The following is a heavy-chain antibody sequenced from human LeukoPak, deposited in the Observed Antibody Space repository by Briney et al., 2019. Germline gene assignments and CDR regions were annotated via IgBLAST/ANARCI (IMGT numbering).Heavy chain of an antibody. CDR2: ISSKGDTT. CDR1: GFTFSSSG. J-gene: IGHJ6*03. V-gene: IGHV3-23*01. Sequence: GGSLRLSCAASGFTFSSSGMSWVRQAPGKGLDWVSDISSKGDTTYYAESVKGRFTISRDNSKNTLYLQMNGLRAEDTAVYYCAKDSAPNYYYYYFMDVWGKGTTVTVSS. CDR3: AKDSAPNYYYYYFMDV. D-gene: IGHD3-10*01.